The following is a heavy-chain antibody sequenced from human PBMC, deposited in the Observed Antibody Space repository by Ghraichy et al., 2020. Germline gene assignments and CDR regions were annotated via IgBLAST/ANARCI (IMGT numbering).Heavy chain of an antibody. Sequence: SVKVSCKASGGTFSSYAISWVRQAPGQGLEWMGGIIPIFGTANYAQKFQGRVTITADESTSTAYMELSSLRSEDTAVYYCAREANWGSDFDYWGQGTLVTVSS. CDR2: IIPIFGTA. J-gene: IGHJ4*02. D-gene: IGHD7-27*01. V-gene: IGHV1-69*13. CDR3: AREANWGSDFDY. CDR1: GGTFSSYA.